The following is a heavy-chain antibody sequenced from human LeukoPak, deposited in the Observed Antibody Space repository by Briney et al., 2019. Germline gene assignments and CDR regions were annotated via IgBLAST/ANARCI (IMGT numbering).Heavy chain of an antibody. CDR1: GGSISRYY. V-gene: IGHV4-59*01. CDR3: AREDPRTKVPEGMDV. CDR2: LYYTGNT. D-gene: IGHD4/OR15-4a*01. Sequence: PSETLSLTCTVSGGSISRYYWSWIRQAPGKGLEWIGYLYYTGNTNYNPSLKSRVTIALDTSKNQFSLKLNSVTAADTAVYYCAREDPRTKVPEGMDVWGQGTTVTVSS. J-gene: IGHJ6*02.